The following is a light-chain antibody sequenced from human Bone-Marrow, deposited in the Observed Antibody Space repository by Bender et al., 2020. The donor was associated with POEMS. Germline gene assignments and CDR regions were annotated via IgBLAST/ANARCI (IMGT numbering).Light chain of an antibody. Sequence: QSVLTQPPSVSGAPGQRVTISCTGSSSNTGSGYDINWYQHLPGTAPKLLIYGYNNRPSGVPDRFSGSKSGTSASLAISGLRSEDEGDYFCAACDDNLNLVFGGGTKLTVL. CDR3: AACDDNLNLV. CDR1: SSNTGSGYD. V-gene: IGLV1-50*01. CDR2: GYN. J-gene: IGLJ2*01.